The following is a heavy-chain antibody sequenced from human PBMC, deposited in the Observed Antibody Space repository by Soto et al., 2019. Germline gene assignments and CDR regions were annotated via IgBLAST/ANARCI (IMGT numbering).Heavy chain of an antibody. CDR2: INGGSSNT. CDR3: AKGTSIGWSIYDY. V-gene: IGHV3-23*01. Sequence: EVQLLESGGGLVQPGGSLRLSCAASGFTFSSYAMIWVRQAPGEGLEWVSTINGGSSNTFYADSVKGRFTISRDNSKNSLYLQMNSLRAEDTAVYYCAKGTSIGWSIYDYWGQGTLVTVSS. CDR1: GFTFSSYA. J-gene: IGHJ4*02. D-gene: IGHD6-13*01.